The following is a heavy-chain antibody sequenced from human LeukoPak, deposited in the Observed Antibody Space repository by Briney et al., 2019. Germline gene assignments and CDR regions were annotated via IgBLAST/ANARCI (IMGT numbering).Heavy chain of an antibody. Sequence: GVSLRLSCSASGFPFNTYAIHWVRQAPGKGLEYVAGISSNGDNTDFADSAKGRFTISRDNSKSTLFLQMNSLRAEDTAVYLCTRDSALLGVAFDLWGQGTVVTVSS. J-gene: IGHJ3*01. CDR3: TRDSALLGVAFDL. V-gene: IGHV3-64D*06. CDR2: ISSNGDNT. CDR1: GFPFNTYA. D-gene: IGHD2-15*01.